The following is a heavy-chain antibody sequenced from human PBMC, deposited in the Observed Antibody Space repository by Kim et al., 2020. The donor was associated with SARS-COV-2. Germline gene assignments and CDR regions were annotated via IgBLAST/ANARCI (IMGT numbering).Heavy chain of an antibody. D-gene: IGHD3-9*01. Sequence: SETLSLTCTVSGGSISSYYWSWIRQPPGKGLEWVGYIYYSGSTTYNPSLKSRVTIPVNTSKNQISLKLISVTAADTAVYYCAREERGILTGYNYYYGKDVGGQGTTLTVPS. J-gene: IGHJ6*02. V-gene: IGHV4-59*01. CDR2: IYYSGST. CDR1: GGSISSYY. CDR3: AREERGILTGYNYYYGKDV.